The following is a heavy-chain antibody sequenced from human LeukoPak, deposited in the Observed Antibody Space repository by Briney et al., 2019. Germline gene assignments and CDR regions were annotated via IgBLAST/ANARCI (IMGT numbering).Heavy chain of an antibody. J-gene: IGHJ6*03. V-gene: IGHV4-38-2*01. CDR1: GYSISSGYY. CDR3: ARQRDYDFWSGVYYYYMDV. Sequence: PSETLSLTCAVSGYSISSGYYWGWIRPPPGKGLEWIGRIYHSGSTYYNPSLKSRVTISVDTSKNQFSLKLSSVTAADTAVYYCARQRDYDFWSGVYYYYMDVWGKGTTVTVSS. CDR2: IYHSGST. D-gene: IGHD3-3*01.